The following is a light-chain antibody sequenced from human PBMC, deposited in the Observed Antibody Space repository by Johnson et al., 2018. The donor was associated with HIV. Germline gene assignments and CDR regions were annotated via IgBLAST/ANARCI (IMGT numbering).Light chain of an antibody. CDR2: DNN. CDR1: DSDIGNNY. Sequence: QLVLTQPPSVSAAPGQKVTISCFGSDSDIGNNYVSWYQQLPGTAPKLLIYDNNKRPSGIPDRFSGSKSGTSATLGITGLQTGDEADYYCGTWDSSLSAAVSGTGTKVTVL. V-gene: IGLV1-51*01. CDR3: GTWDSSLSAAV. J-gene: IGLJ1*01.